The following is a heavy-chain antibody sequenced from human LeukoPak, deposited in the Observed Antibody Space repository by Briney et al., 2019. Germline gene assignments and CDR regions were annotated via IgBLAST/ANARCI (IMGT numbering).Heavy chain of an antibody. J-gene: IGHJ5*02. V-gene: IGHV1-8*01. D-gene: IGHD3-10*01. CDR2: MNPNSGNT. CDR3: AREDYGSGSPNWFDP. CDR1: GYTFTSYD. Sequence: RASVKVSCKASGYTFTSYDINWVRQAPGQGLEWMGWMNPNSGNTGYAQKFQGRVTMTRNTSISTAYMELSSLRSEDTAVYYCAREDYGSGSPNWFDPWGQGTLATVSS.